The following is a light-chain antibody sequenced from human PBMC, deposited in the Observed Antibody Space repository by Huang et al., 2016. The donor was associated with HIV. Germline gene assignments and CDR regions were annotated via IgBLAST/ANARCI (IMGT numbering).Light chain of an antibody. Sequence: VVLTQSPGTLSLSPGESATLSCRASQSVSSTFLAWYQQKPGQAPRLLIQGTSTMAPCIPDRFRGSGSGTAFTLTISRLDHEDFAVYYCQHYGTSSWTFGQGTKMEVK. J-gene: IGKJ1*01. CDR3: QHYGTSSWT. CDR2: GTS. CDR1: QSVSSTF. V-gene: IGKV3-20*01.